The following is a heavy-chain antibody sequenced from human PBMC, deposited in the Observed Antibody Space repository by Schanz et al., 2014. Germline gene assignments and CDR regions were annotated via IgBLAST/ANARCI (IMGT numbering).Heavy chain of an antibody. D-gene: IGHD3-10*01. CDR3: VSSGSYSSYAL. V-gene: IGHV3-74*02. CDR2: INSVGSNT. Sequence: EVQLVESGGGLVKPGGFLRLSCAASGFTFSDAWMSWVRQAPGKGLVWVARINSVGSNTDYADSVTGRFTISRDNAKNSLYLQMNSLRAEDTAVYHCVSSGSYSSYALWGQGTLVTVSS. CDR1: GFTFSDAW. J-gene: IGHJ4*02.